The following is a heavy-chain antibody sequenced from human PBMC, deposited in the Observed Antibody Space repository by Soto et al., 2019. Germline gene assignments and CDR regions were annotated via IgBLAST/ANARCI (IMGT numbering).Heavy chain of an antibody. CDR1: GGSISSGDYY. CDR3: ARDFMSYYYGMDV. CDR2: IYYSGST. Sequence: PSETLSLTCTVSGGSISSGDYYWSWIRQPPGKGLEWIGYIYYSGSTYYNPSLKSRVTISVDTSKNQFSLKLSSVTAADTAVYYCARDFMSYYYGMDVWGQGTTVTVS. J-gene: IGHJ6*02. V-gene: IGHV4-30-4*01.